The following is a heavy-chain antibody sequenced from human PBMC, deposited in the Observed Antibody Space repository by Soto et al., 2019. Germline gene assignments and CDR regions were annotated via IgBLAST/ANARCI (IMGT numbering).Heavy chain of an antibody. J-gene: IGHJ4*02. CDR2: IYPDDSDS. D-gene: IGHD1-1*01. CDR1: GYKFTTYW. V-gene: IGHV5-51*01. Sequence: ESLKISCKGSGYKFTTYWIGWVRQMPGKGLEWMAIIYPDDSDSRYSPSFQGQVTISADKSISTAYLQWSSLKASDTAIYYCVATSGDYLDYCGQGTMVTVSS. CDR3: VATSGDYLDY.